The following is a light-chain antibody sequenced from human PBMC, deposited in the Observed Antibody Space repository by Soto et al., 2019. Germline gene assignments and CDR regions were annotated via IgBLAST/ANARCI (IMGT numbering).Light chain of an antibody. CDR2: GAS. CDR1: QGVSSK. V-gene: IGKV3-15*01. CDR3: QPYNNWPGT. J-gene: IGKJ1*01. Sequence: EIVLTQSPGTLSVSPGERATLSCRASQGVSSKLAWYQQKPGQAPRLLFYGASTGATGIPARFSGSGSETEFTLSISSLQSEDFAVYYCQPYNNWPGTFGQGTKVEIK.